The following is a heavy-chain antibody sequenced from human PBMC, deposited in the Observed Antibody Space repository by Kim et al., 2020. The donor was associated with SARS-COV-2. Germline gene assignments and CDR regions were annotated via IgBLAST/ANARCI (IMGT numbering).Heavy chain of an antibody. CDR2: T. D-gene: IGHD4-17*01. J-gene: IGHJ4*02. V-gene: IGHV4-30-2*05. CDR3: ARAFSGDYVS. Sequence: TYYHPSLKSRVTISVDTSKNQFSLKLSSVTAADTAVYYCARAFSGDYVSWGQGTLVTVSS.